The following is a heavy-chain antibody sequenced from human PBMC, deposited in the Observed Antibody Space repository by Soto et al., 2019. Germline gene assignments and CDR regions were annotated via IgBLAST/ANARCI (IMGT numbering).Heavy chain of an antibody. D-gene: IGHD3-10*01. V-gene: IGHV3-30*04. CDR1: GFTFRSYA. CDR3: ARSRSGAVADSFDF. CDR2: ISRDGSNK. Sequence: GWSLRLSCAASGFTFRSYAIRWVRQAPGKGLEWVAVISRDGSNKYYVDSVKGRFTISRDNSKDTVYLQMNSLRDEDSAMFYCARSRSGAVADSFDFWGQGTLVTVSS. J-gene: IGHJ4*02.